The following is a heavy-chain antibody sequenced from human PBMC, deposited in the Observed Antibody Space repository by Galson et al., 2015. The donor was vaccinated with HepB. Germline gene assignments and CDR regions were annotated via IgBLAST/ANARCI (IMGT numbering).Heavy chain of an antibody. CDR3: ARQADIVVVPAAIPTYYYGMDV. D-gene: IGHD2-2*01. Sequence: SLRLSCAASGFTFSSYAMHWVRQAPGKGLEWVAVISYDGSSKYYADSVKGRFTTSRDNSKNTLYLQMNSLRAEDTAVYYCARQADIVVVPAAIPTYYYGMDVWGQGTTVTVSS. J-gene: IGHJ6*02. CDR1: GFTFSSYA. CDR2: ISYDGSSK. V-gene: IGHV3-30*04.